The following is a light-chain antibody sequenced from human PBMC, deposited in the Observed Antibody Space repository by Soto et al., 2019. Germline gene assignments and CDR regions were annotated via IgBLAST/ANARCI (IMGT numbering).Light chain of an antibody. V-gene: IGKV1-39*01. CDR1: QSTRNN. Sequence: DIQMTQSPSSLSASVGDRVTITCRASQSTRNNLNLYQQKPGKAPNLLIYAASSLPSGVPSRFSGSGSWTDFTLTISSLQTEDFATYDCQQGDSAPFTFGKGTKLEIK. J-gene: IGKJ2*01. CDR2: AAS. CDR3: QQGDSAPFT.